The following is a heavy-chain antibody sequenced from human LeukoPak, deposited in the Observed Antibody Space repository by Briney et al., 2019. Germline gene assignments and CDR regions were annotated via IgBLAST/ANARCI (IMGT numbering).Heavy chain of an antibody. D-gene: IGHD2-2*02. CDR1: GFTFSSYA. CDR3: ASLGYCSSTSCYTGGWFDP. Sequence: GGSLRLSCAASGFTFSSYAMSWVRQAPGKGLEWVSAISGNGGSTYYADSVKGRFTISRDNSKNTLYLQMNSLRAEDTAVYYCASLGYCSSTSCYTGGWFDPWGQGTLVTVSS. J-gene: IGHJ5*02. CDR2: ISGNGGST. V-gene: IGHV3-23*01.